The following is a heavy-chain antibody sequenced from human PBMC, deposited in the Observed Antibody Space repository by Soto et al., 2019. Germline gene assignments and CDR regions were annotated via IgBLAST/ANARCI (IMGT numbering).Heavy chain of an antibody. CDR1: GFTFSSYA. CDR2: ISGSGGST. D-gene: IGHD6-13*01. Sequence: GGSLRLSCAASGFTFSSYAMSWVRQAPGKGLEWVSAISGSGGSTYYADSVKGRFTISRDNSKNTLYLQMNSLRAEDTAVYYCAKDLYAGVLAADGINVWGQGTTVTVSS. V-gene: IGHV3-23*01. J-gene: IGHJ6*02. CDR3: AKDLYAGVLAADGINV.